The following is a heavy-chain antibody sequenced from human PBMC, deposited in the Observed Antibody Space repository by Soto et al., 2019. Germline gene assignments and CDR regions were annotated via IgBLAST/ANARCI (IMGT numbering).Heavy chain of an antibody. CDR2: ISYDGSNK. CDR1: GFTFSSHG. V-gene: IGHV3-30*18. CDR3: AKDWAAARTWSPYYYYGMDV. J-gene: IGHJ6*02. Sequence: GGSLRLSCAASGFTFSSHGMHWVRQAPGKGLEWVAVISYDGSNKYYADSVKGRFTISRDNSKNTLYLQMNSLRAEDTAVYYCAKDWAAARTWSPYYYYGMDVWGQGTTVTVSS. D-gene: IGHD6-13*01.